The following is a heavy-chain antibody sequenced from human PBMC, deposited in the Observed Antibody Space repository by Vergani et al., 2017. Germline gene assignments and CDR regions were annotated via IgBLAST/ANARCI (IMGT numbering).Heavy chain of an antibody. D-gene: IGHD3-9*01. CDR3: VHRLGYFDWDGAFDV. CDR1: GFSLTTGGEG. J-gene: IGHJ3*01. Sequence: QITLRESGPTLVKPTQTLTLTCTFSGFSLTTGGEGVGWIRQPPGRALEWLAFVYWNDDECYSPSLKSRVTITKDTSKNEVILTMATMDPVDTATYYCVHRLGYFDWDGAFDVWGPGTMVTDSS. V-gene: IGHV2-5*01. CDR2: VYWNDDE.